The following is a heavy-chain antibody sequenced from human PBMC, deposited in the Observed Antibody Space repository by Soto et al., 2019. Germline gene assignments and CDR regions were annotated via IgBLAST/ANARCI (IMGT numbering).Heavy chain of an antibody. CDR1: GYTFTSYD. D-gene: IGHD6-19*01. Sequence: ASVKVSCKASGYTFTSYDINWVRQATGQGLEWMGWMNPNSGNTGYAQKFQGRVTMTRNTSISTAYMELSSLRAEDTAVYYCARGDSSGWYYYYGMDVWGQGTTVTVSS. J-gene: IGHJ6*02. CDR2: MNPNSGNT. V-gene: IGHV1-8*01. CDR3: ARGDSSGWYYYYGMDV.